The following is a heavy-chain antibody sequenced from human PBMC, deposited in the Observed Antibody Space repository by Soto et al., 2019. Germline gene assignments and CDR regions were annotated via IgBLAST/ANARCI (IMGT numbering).Heavy chain of an antibody. CDR1: GFTFSSYA. D-gene: IGHD2-2*02. CDR3: ARDQVGGYCSSTSCYNGNYYYYGMDV. Sequence: QVQLVESGGGVVQPGRSLRLSCAASGFTFSSYAMHWVRQAPGKGLEWVAVISYDGSNKYYADSVKGRFTISRDNSKNTLYLQMNSLRAEDTAVYYCARDQVGGYCSSTSCYNGNYYYYGMDVWGQGTTVTVSS. V-gene: IGHV3-30-3*01. J-gene: IGHJ6*02. CDR2: ISYDGSNK.